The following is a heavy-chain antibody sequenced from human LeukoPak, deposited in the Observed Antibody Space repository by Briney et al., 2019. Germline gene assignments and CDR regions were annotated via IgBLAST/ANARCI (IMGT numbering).Heavy chain of an antibody. CDR3: ARGAMLVAARPPEDY. Sequence: GASVKVSCKASGYTFTGYYMHWVRQAPGQGLEWMGWINPNSGGTNYAQKFQGRVTMTRDTSISTAYMELSRLRSDDTAVYYCARGAMLVAARPPEDYWGQGTLVTVSS. CDR2: INPNSGGT. CDR1: GYTFTGYY. V-gene: IGHV1-2*02. D-gene: IGHD6-6*01. J-gene: IGHJ4*02.